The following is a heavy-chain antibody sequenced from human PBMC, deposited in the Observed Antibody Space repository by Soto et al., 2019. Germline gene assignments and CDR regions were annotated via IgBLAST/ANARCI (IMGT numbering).Heavy chain of an antibody. CDR2: IYYSGST. J-gene: IGHJ4*02. D-gene: IGHD6-19*01. CDR3: ARPARRSSGWFDY. V-gene: IGHV4-39*01. CDR1: GGSISSSSYY. Sequence: QLQLQESGPGLVKPSETLSLTCTVSGGSISSSSYYWGWIRQPPGKGLEWIGSIYYSGSTYYNPSLKIRVAISVDTPKNQFSLKLSSVPAADTAVYYCARPARRSSGWFDYWGQGTLVTVSS.